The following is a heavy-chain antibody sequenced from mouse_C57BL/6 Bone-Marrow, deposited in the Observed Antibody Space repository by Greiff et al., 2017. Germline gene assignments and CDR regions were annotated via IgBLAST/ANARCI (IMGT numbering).Heavy chain of an antibody. CDR1: GYTFTDYY. D-gene: IGHD2-14*01. J-gene: IGHJ1*03. Sequence: EVQLQQSGPELVKPGASVKMSCKASGYTFTDYYMHWVKQSHGKSLEWIGDINPNNGGTSYNQKFKGKATLTVNKSSSTAYMELRSLTSEDSAVYYCARDHDASRGYEWYFDVWGTGTTVTVSS. CDR3: ARDHDASRGYEWYFDV. CDR2: INPNNGGT. V-gene: IGHV1-22*01.